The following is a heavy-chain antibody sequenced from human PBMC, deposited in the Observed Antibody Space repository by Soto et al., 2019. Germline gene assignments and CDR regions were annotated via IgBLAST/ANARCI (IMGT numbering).Heavy chain of an antibody. D-gene: IGHD2-2*01. CDR3: RSSTSCYDDSCVDV. CDR2: LYHIGST. CDR1: GYSISSGNY. J-gene: IGHJ6*02. Sequence: SETLSLTCAVSGYSISSGNYWAWIRQPPGRGLEWIGSLYHIGSTHYNSSLKSRVTISVDTSKNHFSLELSSVTAAATAIYYCRSSTSCYDDSCVDVWGQGSMVTVS. V-gene: IGHV4-38-2*01.